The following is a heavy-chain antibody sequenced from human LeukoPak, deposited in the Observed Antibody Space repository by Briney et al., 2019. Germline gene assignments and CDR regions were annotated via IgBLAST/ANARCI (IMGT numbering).Heavy chain of an antibody. V-gene: IGHV3-23*01. CDR3: VMHQRRGLAVAGTNAFDI. CDR1: GFTFSGYA. CDR2: ISGSGATS. Sequence: GGSLRLSCTAYGFTFSGYAMSGVRQARGKGLEWVSGISGSGATSYYANSVKGRFTISRENAEDTLYLQLNSVRAEDAAIYYCVMHQRRGLAVAGTNAFDIWGQGTMVTVSS. D-gene: IGHD6-19*01. J-gene: IGHJ3*02.